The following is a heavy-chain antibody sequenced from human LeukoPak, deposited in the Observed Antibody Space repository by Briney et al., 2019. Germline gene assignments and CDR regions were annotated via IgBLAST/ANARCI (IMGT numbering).Heavy chain of an antibody. Sequence: SETLSLTCTVSGGSISSSSYYWGWIRQPPGKGLEWIGSIYYSGSTYYNPSLKSRVTISVDTSKNQVSLKLSSVTAADTAVYYCARDSGSYSYFDYWGQGTLVTVSS. CDR2: IYYSGST. CDR1: GGSISSSSYY. J-gene: IGHJ4*02. V-gene: IGHV4-39*07. D-gene: IGHD1-26*01. CDR3: ARDSGSYSYFDY.